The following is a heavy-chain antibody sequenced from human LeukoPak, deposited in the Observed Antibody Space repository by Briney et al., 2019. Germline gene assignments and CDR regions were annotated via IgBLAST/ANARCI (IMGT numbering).Heavy chain of an antibody. J-gene: IGHJ4*02. CDR2: IKQDGSEK. CDR1: GFTFGSYW. CDR3: ARVGVDFWSGYRYYFDY. V-gene: IGHV3-7*01. D-gene: IGHD3-3*01. Sequence: PGGSLRLSCAASGFTFGSYWMSWVRQAPGKGLEWVANIKQDGSEKYYVDSVKGRFTISRDNSRNSLYLQMNSLRAEDTAVYYCARVGVDFWSGYRYYFDYWGQGTLVTVSS.